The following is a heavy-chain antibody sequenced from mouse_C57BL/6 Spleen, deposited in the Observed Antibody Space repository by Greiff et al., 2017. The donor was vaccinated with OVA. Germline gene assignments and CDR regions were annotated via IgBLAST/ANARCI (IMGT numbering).Heavy chain of an antibody. CDR2: ISYDGSN. D-gene: IGHD2-3*01. CDR1: GYSITSGYY. CDR3: ARGEVYDGYWGYAMDY. J-gene: IGHJ4*01. V-gene: IGHV3-6*01. Sequence: EVKLQESGPGLVKPSQSLSLTCSVTGYSITSGYYWNWIRQFPGNKLEWMGYISYDGSNNYNPSLKNRISITRDTSKNQYFLKLNSVTTEDTATYYCARGEVYDGYWGYAMDYWGQGTSVTVSS.